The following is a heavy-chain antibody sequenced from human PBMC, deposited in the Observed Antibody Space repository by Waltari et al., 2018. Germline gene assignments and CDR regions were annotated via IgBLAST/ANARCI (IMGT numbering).Heavy chain of an antibody. CDR3: ARDYSRLVHYYGMDV. CDR1: GFTFSSYT. CDR2: ISSRSSYI. J-gene: IGHJ6*02. D-gene: IGHD6-19*01. Sequence: EVQLVESGGGLVKPGGSLRLSCAASGFTFSSYTMNWVRQAPGKGVDWVSSISSRSSYIYYADSVKGRFTISRDNAKNSLYLQMNSLRAEDTAVYYCARDYSRLVHYYGMDVWGQGTTVTVSS. V-gene: IGHV3-21*01.